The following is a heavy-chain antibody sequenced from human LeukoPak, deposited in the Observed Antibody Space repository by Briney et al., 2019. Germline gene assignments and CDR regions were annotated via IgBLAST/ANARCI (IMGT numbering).Heavy chain of an antibody. CDR1: GFTFNTYE. J-gene: IGHJ5*02. Sequence: PGGSLRLSCAASGFTFNTYEMNWVRQAPGKGLERVSFISSGGSPIYYADSVQGRFTISRDNAKNSLYLQMNSLRAEDTAVYYCARDGASVGTPTFDRWGQGTVVTVSS. CDR2: ISSGGSPI. CDR3: ARDGASVGTPTFDR. V-gene: IGHV3-48*03. D-gene: IGHD1-26*01.